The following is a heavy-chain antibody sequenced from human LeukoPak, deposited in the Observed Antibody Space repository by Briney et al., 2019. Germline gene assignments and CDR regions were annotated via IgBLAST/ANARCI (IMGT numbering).Heavy chain of an antibody. CDR1: GGTFSSYA. Sequence: SVKVSCKASGGTFSSYAISGVRQAPGQGREGMGRIIPIFGIANYAQKFQGRVTITADKSTSTAYMELSSLRSEDTAVYYCAREVAGTQGSYYYYYGMDVWGQGTTVTVSS. J-gene: IGHJ6*02. CDR2: IIPIFGIA. CDR3: AREVAGTQGSYYYYYGMDV. V-gene: IGHV1-69*04. D-gene: IGHD6-19*01.